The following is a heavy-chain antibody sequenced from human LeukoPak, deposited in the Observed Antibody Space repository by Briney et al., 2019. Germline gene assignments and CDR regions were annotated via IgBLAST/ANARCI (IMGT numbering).Heavy chain of an antibody. D-gene: IGHD3-22*01. V-gene: IGHV3-21*01. CDR1: GFTFSTYS. CDR3: ARGLQIVVVITTDEQDAFDI. Sequence: GGSLRLSCVVSGFTFSTYSMNWVRQAPGKGLEWVSSISRSGGYIYYADSVKGRFTISRDNAKKSVYLQMNSLRAEDTAVYYCARGLQIVVVITTDEQDAFDIWGQGTMVTVSS. J-gene: IGHJ3*02. CDR2: ISRSGGYI.